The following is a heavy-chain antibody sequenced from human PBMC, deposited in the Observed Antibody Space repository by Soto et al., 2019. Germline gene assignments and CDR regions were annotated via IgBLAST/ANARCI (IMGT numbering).Heavy chain of an antibody. Sequence: SETLSLTCTVSGGSINSYYWSWIRQPPGKGLEWIGNIYYSGSTNYNPSLKSRVTISVDTSKNQFSLKLSSVTAADTAVYYCARHLGHYYGSFDYWGQGTLVTVSS. D-gene: IGHD3-10*01. V-gene: IGHV4-59*08. J-gene: IGHJ4*02. CDR1: GGSINSYY. CDR3: ARHLGHYYGSFDY. CDR2: IYYSGST.